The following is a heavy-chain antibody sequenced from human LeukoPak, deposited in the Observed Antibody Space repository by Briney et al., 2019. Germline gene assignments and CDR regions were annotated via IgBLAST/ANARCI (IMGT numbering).Heavy chain of an antibody. V-gene: IGHV3-21*01. CDR2: ISSSSSYI. CDR1: GFTFSSYS. Sequence: PGGSLRLSCAASGFTFSSYSMNWVRQAPGKGLEWVSSISSSSSYIYYADSVKGRFTISRDNAKNSLYLQMNSLRAEDTAVYYCAKDSSDRAIYYFDYWGQGTLVTVSS. D-gene: IGHD5-18*01. CDR3: AKDSSDRAIYYFDY. J-gene: IGHJ4*02.